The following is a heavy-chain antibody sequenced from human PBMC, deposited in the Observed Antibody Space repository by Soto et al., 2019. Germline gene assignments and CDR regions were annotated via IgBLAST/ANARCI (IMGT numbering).Heavy chain of an antibody. D-gene: IGHD1-1*01. CDR3: ARVGGGNSPYYFDY. V-gene: IGHV3-74*01. CDR1: GLTFSTYW. J-gene: IGHJ4*02. Sequence: GGSLRLSCAASGLTFSTYWMHWVRQVPGKGLVWVSRINSDGSNATYADSVKGRFTISRDNAKNTLYLQMNSLKAEDTAVYYCARVGGGNSPYYFDYWGQGTLVTVSS. CDR2: INSDGSNA.